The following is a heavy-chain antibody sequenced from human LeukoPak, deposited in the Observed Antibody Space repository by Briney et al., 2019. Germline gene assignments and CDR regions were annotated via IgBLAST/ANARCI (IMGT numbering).Heavy chain of an antibody. D-gene: IGHD3-3*01. CDR3: AKPGTYDGFFDF. Sequence: GGSLRPSCAASGFTFSSYAMTWVRLAPGEGLEWVSSISGSGGSTYYADSVKGRFSISRDNSKNTLYLQMKSLRAEDTAVYYCAKPGTYDGFFDFWGQGTLVTVSS. CDR2: ISGSGGST. CDR1: GFTFSSYA. J-gene: IGHJ4*02. V-gene: IGHV3-23*01.